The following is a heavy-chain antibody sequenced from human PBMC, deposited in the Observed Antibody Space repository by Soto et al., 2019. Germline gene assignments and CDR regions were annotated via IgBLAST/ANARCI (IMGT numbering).Heavy chain of an antibody. J-gene: IGHJ6*02. Sequence: GGSLRLSCAASGFTFSSYGMHWVRQAPGKGLEWVAVISYDGSNKYYVDSVRGRLTLFRDNSKNTLYVQMNSLRAEDTAVYYCAKDFGYCDYFTAYYYYGMDVWGQGTTVTVSS. CDR3: AKDFGYCDYFTAYYYYGMDV. V-gene: IGHV3-30*18. CDR2: ISYDGSNK. CDR1: GFTFSSYG. D-gene: IGHD4-17*01.